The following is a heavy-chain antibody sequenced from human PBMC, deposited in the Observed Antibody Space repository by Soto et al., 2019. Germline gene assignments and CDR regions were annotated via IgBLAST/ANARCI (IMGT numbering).Heavy chain of an antibody. Sequence: ASVKVSCKASGYTFTSYAMHWVRQAPGQRLEWMGWINAGNGNTKYSQKFQGRVTITRYTSASTAYLELSSLRSEDTAVYYCARSIVVVTALDYWGQGTLVTVSS. V-gene: IGHV1-3*01. D-gene: IGHD2-21*02. CDR2: INAGNGNT. CDR3: ARSIVVVTALDY. CDR1: GYTFTSYA. J-gene: IGHJ4*02.